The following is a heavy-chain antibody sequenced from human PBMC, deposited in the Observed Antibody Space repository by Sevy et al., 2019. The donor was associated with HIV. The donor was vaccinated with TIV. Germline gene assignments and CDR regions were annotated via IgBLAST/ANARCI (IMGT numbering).Heavy chain of an antibody. Sequence: SETLSLTCAVSGGSISSSNWWSWVRQPPGKGLGWIGEIYRRGSTNYNPSLKSRVTISVAKSKNQFSLKLRSVTAADTAVYYCARDRDILTGYYLFTKTNDAFDIWGQGTMVTVSS. CDR2: IYRRGST. CDR3: ARDRDILTGYYLFTKTNDAFDI. D-gene: IGHD3-9*01. CDR1: GGSISSSNW. J-gene: IGHJ3*02. V-gene: IGHV4-4*02.